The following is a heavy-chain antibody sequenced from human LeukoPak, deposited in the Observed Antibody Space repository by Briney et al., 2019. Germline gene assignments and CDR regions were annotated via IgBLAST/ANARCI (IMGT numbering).Heavy chain of an antibody. CDR3: ARELRGFDS. CDR2: ISISGTTI. CDR1: GFMFSSFE. D-gene: IGHD3-10*01. J-gene: IGHJ5*01. Sequence: GGSLRLSCAASGFMFSSFEMNWVRQAPGKGLEWVSYISISGTTIYYADSVKGRFTISRDNSKNTLSLQMSSLRPDDTAVYYCARELRGFDSWGQGTRVTVSS. V-gene: IGHV3-48*03.